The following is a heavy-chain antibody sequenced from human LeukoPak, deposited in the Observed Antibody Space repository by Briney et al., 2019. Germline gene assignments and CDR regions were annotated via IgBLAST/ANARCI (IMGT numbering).Heavy chain of an antibody. CDR2: IRQDGSEG. V-gene: IGHV3-7*01. Sequence: GALRLSCAASGFTFTNYWMSWVRQAPGKGLEWVANIRQDGSEGFYVDSVKGRFTISRDNARNSLYLQMNTLRAEDTAVYYCASFWSGYFDYWGRGTLVTVSS. CDR1: GFTFTNYW. J-gene: IGHJ4*02. D-gene: IGHD3-3*01. CDR3: ASFWSGYFDY.